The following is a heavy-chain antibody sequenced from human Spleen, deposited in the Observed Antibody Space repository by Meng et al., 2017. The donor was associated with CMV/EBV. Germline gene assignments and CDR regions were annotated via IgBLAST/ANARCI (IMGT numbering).Heavy chain of an antibody. CDR3: ATDVVGDSLYY. J-gene: IGHJ4*02. V-gene: IGHV3-53*01. Sequence: GESLKISCAASGFTVSHNYIYWVRQAPGKGLEWVSHISSGGTTYFADSVKGRFAISRDDSNNTVYLQMNSLSAEDTAVYHCATDVVGDSLYYWGQGTLVTVSS. D-gene: IGHD3-16*01. CDR1: GFTVSHNY. CDR2: ISSGGTT.